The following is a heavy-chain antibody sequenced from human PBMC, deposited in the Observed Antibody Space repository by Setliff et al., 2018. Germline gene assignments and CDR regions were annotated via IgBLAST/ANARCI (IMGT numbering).Heavy chain of an antibody. J-gene: IGHJ5*02. CDR1: GFTFSAFG. D-gene: IGHD2-21*01. Sequence: PGGSLRLSCAASGFTFSAFGMHWVRQAPGKGLEWLAFEHYDTTQKTYADSVKGRFTISRDNSKNTLYLQMNSLRPDDTALYYCAKAGGAATSRDWYNWLDPWGQGTLVTVSS. CDR2: EHYDTTQK. V-gene: IGHV3-30*02. CDR3: AKAGGAATSRDWYNWLDP.